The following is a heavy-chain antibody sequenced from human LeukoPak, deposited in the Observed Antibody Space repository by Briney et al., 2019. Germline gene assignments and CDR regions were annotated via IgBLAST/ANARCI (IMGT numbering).Heavy chain of an antibody. Sequence: GGSLRLSCAASGFTFSSYEMNWVRQAPGKGLEWVSYISSSGSTIYYADSVKGRFTISRDNAKNSLYLQMNSLRAEDTAVYYCARHIGIVAANYFDYWGQGTLVTVSS. CDR1: GFTFSSYE. CDR2: ISSSGSTI. CDR3: ARHIGIVAANYFDY. D-gene: IGHD5-12*01. J-gene: IGHJ4*02. V-gene: IGHV3-48*03.